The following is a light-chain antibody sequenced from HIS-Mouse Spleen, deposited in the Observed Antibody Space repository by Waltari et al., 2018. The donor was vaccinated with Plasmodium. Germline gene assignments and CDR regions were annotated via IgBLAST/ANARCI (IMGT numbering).Light chain of an antibody. J-gene: IGLJ2*01. V-gene: IGLV3-1*01. CDR1: KLGDKY. CDR2: QDS. CDR3: QAWDSSTVV. Sequence: SYELTQPPSVSVSPGQTASITCSGGKLGDKYACWYQQKPGHSPVLVIYQDSKRPSGIPERFSGSNSGNTATLTISGTQAMDEADYYCQAWDSSTVVFGGGTKLTVL.